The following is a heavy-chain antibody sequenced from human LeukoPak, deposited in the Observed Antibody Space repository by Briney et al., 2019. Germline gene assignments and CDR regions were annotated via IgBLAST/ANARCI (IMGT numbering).Heavy chain of an antibody. Sequence: SETLSLTCTVSGGSISSSSYSWGWIRQPPGKGLEWIGSIYYSGSTYYNPSLMSRVTISVDTSKNQFSLKLSSVTAADTAVYYCARFLGRGLYYFDYWGQGTLVTVSS. J-gene: IGHJ4*02. CDR3: ARFLGRGLYYFDY. CDR2: IYYSGST. CDR1: GGSISSSSYS. V-gene: IGHV4-39*01. D-gene: IGHD3-16*01.